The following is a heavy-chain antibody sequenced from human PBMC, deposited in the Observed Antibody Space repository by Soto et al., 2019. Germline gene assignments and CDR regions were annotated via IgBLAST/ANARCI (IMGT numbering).Heavy chain of an antibody. V-gene: IGHV3-30*07. J-gene: IGHJ6*02. D-gene: IGHD6-13*01. Sequence: DSMKGRFTISRDNSKNTLYLQMNSLRAEDTAVYYCAREGRGQQLVHYYYYGMDVWGQGTTVTVSS. CDR3: AREGRGQQLVHYYYYGMDV.